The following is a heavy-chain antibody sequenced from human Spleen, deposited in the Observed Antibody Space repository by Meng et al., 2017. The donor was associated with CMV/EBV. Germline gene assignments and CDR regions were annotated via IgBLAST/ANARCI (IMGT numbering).Heavy chain of an antibody. CDR1: GYTFTGYY. D-gene: IGHD2/OR15-2a*01. J-gene: IGHJ6*02. Sequence: ASVKVSCKASGYTFTGYYIHWMRQAPGQGLEWMGWITTYNNNTHSTQNLQGRVTMPTDTSTSTAYMELRSLRSDDTAVYYCARRGQILYCNDKGCQYNNFAMDVWGQGTTVTVSS. V-gene: IGHV1-18*04. CDR2: ITTYNNNT. CDR3: ARRGQILYCNDKGCQYNNFAMDV.